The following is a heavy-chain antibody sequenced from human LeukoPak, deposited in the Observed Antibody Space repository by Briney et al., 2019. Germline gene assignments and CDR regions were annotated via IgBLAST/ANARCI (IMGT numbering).Heavy chain of an antibody. D-gene: IGHD2-2*01. CDR3: ARGLEVPAALTYYYYYYMDV. V-gene: IGHV4-59*01. CDR2: IYYSGST. CDR1: GGSISSYY. J-gene: IGHJ6*03. Sequence: SETLSLTCTVSGGSISSYYWSWIRQSPGKGLEWIGYIYYSGSTNYNPSLKSRVTISIDTSKNQFSLKLSSVTAADTAVYYCARGLEVPAALTYYYYYYMDVWGKGTTVTVSS.